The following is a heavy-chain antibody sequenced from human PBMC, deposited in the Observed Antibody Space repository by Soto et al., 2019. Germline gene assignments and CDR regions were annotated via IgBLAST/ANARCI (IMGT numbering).Heavy chain of an antibody. CDR2: IATSSSTI. V-gene: IGHV3-48*01. J-gene: IGHJ4*02. Sequence: GGSLRLSCAASGFTFSRYSMNWVRQAPGKGLEWVSFIATSSSTIYYADSVKGRFTISRDKAKNSLYLQMNSLRVEDTAVYYCARAPPVGWRLYYFDYWGQGTLVTVSS. D-gene: IGHD1-26*01. CDR3: ARAPPVGWRLYYFDY. CDR1: GFTFSRYS.